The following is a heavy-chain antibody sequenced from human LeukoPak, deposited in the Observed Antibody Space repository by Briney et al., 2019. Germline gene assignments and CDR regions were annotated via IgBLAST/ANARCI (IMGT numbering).Heavy chain of an antibody. CDR2: INPNSGGT. V-gene: IGHV1-2*02. CDR1: GYTFTGYY. CDR3: ARGQYNWNSRFFDWFDP. J-gene: IGHJ5*02. D-gene: IGHD1-7*01. Sequence: ASVKVSCKASGYTFTGYYMHWVRQAPGQGLEWMGWINPNSGGTNYAQKFQGRVTMTRDTSISTAYMELSRLRSDDTAVYYCARGQYNWNSRFFDWFDPWGQGTLVTVSS.